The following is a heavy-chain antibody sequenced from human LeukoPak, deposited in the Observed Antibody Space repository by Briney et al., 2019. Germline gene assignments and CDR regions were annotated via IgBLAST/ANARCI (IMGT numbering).Heavy chain of an antibody. D-gene: IGHD3-10*01. Sequence: GGSPRLSCAASGFTFSRYGIHWVRQAPGKGLEWVAVISYDGSNKYYADSVKGRFTISRDNSKNSLYLQMNSLRAEDTAVYYCARDLSRSFSMIRGLIQHREFDFWGRGTLVTVSS. V-gene: IGHV3-30*03. CDR3: ARDLSRSFSMIRGLIQHREFDF. CDR2: ISYDGSNK. J-gene: IGHJ4*02. CDR1: GFTFSRYG.